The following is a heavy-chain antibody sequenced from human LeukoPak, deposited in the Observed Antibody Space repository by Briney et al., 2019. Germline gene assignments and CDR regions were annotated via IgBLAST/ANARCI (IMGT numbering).Heavy chain of an antibody. D-gene: IGHD1-7*01. V-gene: IGHV3-7*01. Sequence: PGGSLRLSCAASGFTFSNYWMSWVRQAPWKGLEWVANIKEDGSEKYYVDSVKGRFTISRDNAKNSLYLQLNSLRAEDTAVYYCARDDDWNYEDYWGQGTLVTVSS. J-gene: IGHJ4*02. CDR3: ARDDDWNYEDY. CDR2: IKEDGSEK. CDR1: GFTFSNYW.